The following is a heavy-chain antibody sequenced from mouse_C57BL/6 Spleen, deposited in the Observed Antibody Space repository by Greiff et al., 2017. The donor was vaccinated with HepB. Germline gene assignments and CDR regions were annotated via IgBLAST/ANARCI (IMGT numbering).Heavy chain of an antibody. CDR2: IHPNSGST. Sequence: VQLQQPGAELVKPGASVKLSCKASGYTFTSYWMHWVKQRPGQGLEWIGMIHPNSGSTNYNEKFKSKATLTVDKSSSTAYMQLSSLTSEDSAVYYCARRWLLRGAMDYWGQGTSVTVSS. V-gene: IGHV1-64*01. D-gene: IGHD2-3*01. CDR3: ARRWLLRGAMDY. CDR1: GYTFTSYW. J-gene: IGHJ4*01.